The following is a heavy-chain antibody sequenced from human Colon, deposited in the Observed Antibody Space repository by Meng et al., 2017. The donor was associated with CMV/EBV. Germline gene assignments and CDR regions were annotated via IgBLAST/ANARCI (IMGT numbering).Heavy chain of an antibody. V-gene: IGHV2-5*02. J-gene: IGHJ4*02. CDR1: GFSFITDKAG. CDR3: VRRSYSGQDDY. D-gene: IGHD5-12*01. CDR2: IYWDDDT. Sequence: ITLKGSGPTRVKPTQTLPLTCTFSGFSFITDKAGVGWIRHPPGKALEWLGFIYWDDDTRYSPSLKTRLTITRDTSKNQVILTMTNMDPADTATYYCVRRSYSGQDDYWGQGALVTVSS.